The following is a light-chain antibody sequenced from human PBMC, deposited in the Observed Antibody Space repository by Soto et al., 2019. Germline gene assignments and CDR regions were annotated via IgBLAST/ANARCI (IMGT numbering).Light chain of an antibody. V-gene: IGKV1-12*01. J-gene: IGKJ1*01. CDR2: AAS. Sequence: IQMTQSPSSLAASVGDRITINCRASQDIGGRLGLFPQKAGKTPQYLNPAASILQSGVPSRFSGSGSGTEFILTINNLQPEDFASYFCLQVYSFPRTFGLGTKVDIK. CDR3: LQVYSFPRT. CDR1: QDIGGR.